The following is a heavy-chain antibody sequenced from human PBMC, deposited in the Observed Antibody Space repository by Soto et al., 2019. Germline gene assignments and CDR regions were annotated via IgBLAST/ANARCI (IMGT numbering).Heavy chain of an antibody. CDR2: IYYSGST. Sequence: SETLSLTCTVSGGSISSSSYYWGWIRQPPGKGLEWIGSIYYSGSTYYNPSLKSRVTISVDTSKNQFSLKLSSVTAADTAVYYCARPYYYDSSGYSPYYFDYWGQGTLVTVSS. V-gene: IGHV4-39*01. J-gene: IGHJ4*02. D-gene: IGHD3-22*01. CDR1: GGSISSSSYY. CDR3: ARPYYYDSSGYSPYYFDY.